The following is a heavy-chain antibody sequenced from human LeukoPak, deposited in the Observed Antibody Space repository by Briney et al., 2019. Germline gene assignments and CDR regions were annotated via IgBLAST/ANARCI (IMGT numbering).Heavy chain of an antibody. V-gene: IGHV3-11*06. D-gene: IGHD4-17*01. J-gene: IGHJ6*02. CDR2: ISTTTYFT. Sequence: GGSLRLSCAASGFTFSDHYMTWIRQAPGKGLEWISYISTTTYFTNNADSVEGRFTISRDNAKNSVYLQMNSLRVEDTAVYFCARDVIRRGQGTTVTVSS. CDR3: ARDVIR. CDR1: GFTFSDHY.